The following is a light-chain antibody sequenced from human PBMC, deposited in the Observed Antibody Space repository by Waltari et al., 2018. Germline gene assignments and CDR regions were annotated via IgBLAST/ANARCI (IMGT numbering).Light chain of an antibody. CDR3: QQSYSTPYT. Sequence: DLQMTQSPSSLSASVGHNVTITCRASQSINTYLNWYQQKPGKAPKLLIYTASTLQSGVPSRFSGSGSGTDFTLTISSLQPEDFATYYCQQSYSTPYTFGQGTKLEIK. V-gene: IGKV1-39*01. CDR1: QSINTY. J-gene: IGKJ2*01. CDR2: TAS.